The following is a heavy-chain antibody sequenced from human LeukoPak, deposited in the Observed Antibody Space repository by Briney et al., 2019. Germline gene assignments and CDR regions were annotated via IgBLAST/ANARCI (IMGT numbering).Heavy chain of an antibody. J-gene: IGHJ5*02. CDR2: ISAYNGNT. D-gene: IGHD1-7*01. CDR3: ARVADWNYSKFDP. Sequence: ASVKVSCKASGYTFTSYGISWVRQAPGQGLEWMGWISAYNGNTNYAQKLQGRVTMTTDTSTSTAYIELRSLRSDDTAVYYRARVADWNYSKFDPWGQGTLVTVSS. V-gene: IGHV1-18*01. CDR1: GYTFTSYG.